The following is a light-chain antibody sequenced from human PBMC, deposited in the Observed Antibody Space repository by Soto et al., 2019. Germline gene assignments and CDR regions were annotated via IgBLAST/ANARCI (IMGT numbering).Light chain of an antibody. V-gene: IGLV2-8*01. Sequence: QSVLTQPPSASGSPGQSVTISCAGSISDVGGYNHVSWYQQHPGKAPKLLIYEVTKRPSGVPARFSGSKSGNTASLTVSGLQGDDEADYYCSSDAGTNTLIFGGGTKLTVL. CDR3: SSDAGTNTLI. CDR1: ISDVGGYNH. CDR2: EVT. J-gene: IGLJ2*01.